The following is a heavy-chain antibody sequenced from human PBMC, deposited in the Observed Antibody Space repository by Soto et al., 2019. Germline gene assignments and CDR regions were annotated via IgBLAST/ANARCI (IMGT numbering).Heavy chain of an antibody. Sequence: PGGSLRLSCAASGFTFSSYWMSWVRQAPGKGLEWVANIKQDGSEKYYVDSVKGRFTISRDNAENSLYLQMNSLRAEDTAVYYCARVDSPPIELLAVFDYWGQGTLVTVSS. CDR1: GFTFSSYW. CDR3: ARVDSPPIELLAVFDY. J-gene: IGHJ4*02. D-gene: IGHD1-26*01. V-gene: IGHV3-7*01. CDR2: IKQDGSEK.